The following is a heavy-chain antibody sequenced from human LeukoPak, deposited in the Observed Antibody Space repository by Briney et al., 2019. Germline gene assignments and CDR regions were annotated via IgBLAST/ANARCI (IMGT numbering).Heavy chain of an antibody. CDR3: AKYGGADRFPNAFDI. Sequence: PGGSLRLSCAASGFTFSSYSMNWVRQAPGKGLEWVSAISGSGGSTYYADSVKGRFTISRDNSKNTLYLQMNSLRAEDTAVYYCAKYGGADRFPNAFDIWGQGTMVTVSS. CDR1: GFTFSSYS. D-gene: IGHD3-16*01. V-gene: IGHV3-23*01. CDR2: ISGSGGST. J-gene: IGHJ3*02.